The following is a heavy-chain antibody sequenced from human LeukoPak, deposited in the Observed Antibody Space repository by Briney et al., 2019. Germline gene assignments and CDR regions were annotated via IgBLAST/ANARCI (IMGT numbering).Heavy chain of an antibody. V-gene: IGHV3-30*04. D-gene: IGHD6-13*01. J-gene: IGHJ4*02. CDR2: ISYDGSNK. CDR1: GFTFSSYA. CDR3: ARAPGSSSSWSYFDF. Sequence: GGSLRLSCAASGFTFSSYAMHWVRQAPGKGLEWVAVISYDGSNKYYADSVQGRFTISRDNSKNTLYLQMNNLRAEDTAVYYCARAPGSSSSWSYFDFWGQGTLVTVSS.